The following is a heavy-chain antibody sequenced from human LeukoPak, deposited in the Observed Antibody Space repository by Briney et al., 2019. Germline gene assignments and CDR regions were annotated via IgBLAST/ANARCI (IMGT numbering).Heavy chain of an antibody. Sequence: PSETLSLTCAVYGGPFSGYYWSWIRQPPGKGLEWIGEINHSGSTIYNPSLKSRVTISVDTSKNQFSLKLSSVTAADTAVYYCARGDYWLNWFDPWGQGTLVTVSS. CDR1: GGPFSGYY. CDR3: ARGDYWLNWFDP. D-gene: IGHD2-8*02. J-gene: IGHJ5*02. V-gene: IGHV4-34*01. CDR2: INHSGST.